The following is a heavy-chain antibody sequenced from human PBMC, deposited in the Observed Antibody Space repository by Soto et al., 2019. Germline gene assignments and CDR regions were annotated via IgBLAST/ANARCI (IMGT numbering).Heavy chain of an antibody. Sequence: SSETLSLTCTVSGGSISSSSYYWGWIRQPPGKGLEWIGSIYYSGSTYYNPSLKSRVTISVDTSKNQFSLKLSSVTAADTAVYYCARKGFDPTMVRGAIYYFDYWGQGTLVTVSS. CDR1: GGSISSSSYY. V-gene: IGHV4-39*01. CDR2: IYYSGST. D-gene: IGHD3-10*01. J-gene: IGHJ4*02. CDR3: ARKGFDPTMVRGAIYYFDY.